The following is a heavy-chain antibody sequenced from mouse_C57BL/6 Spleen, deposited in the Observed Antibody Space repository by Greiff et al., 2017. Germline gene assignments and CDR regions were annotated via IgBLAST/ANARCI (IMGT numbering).Heavy chain of an antibody. J-gene: IGHJ2*01. CDR1: GFTLSSYA. Sequence: EVKLVEPGGGLVKPGGSLKLSCAASGFTLSSYAMPWVRQTPEKRLEWVATISDGGSYTNYPDNVKGRDTISRDNAKNNLYLQMSHLKSEDTAMYYCARDRDSGDMDYWGQGTTLTVSS. CDR2: ISDGGSYT. V-gene: IGHV5-4*01. CDR3: ARDRDSGDMDY. D-gene: IGHD3-3*01.